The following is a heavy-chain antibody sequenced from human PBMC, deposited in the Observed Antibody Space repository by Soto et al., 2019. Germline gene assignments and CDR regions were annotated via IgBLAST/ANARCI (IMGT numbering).Heavy chain of an antibody. V-gene: IGHV4-39*01. Sequence: SETLSLTCTVSGGSISSSSYYWGWIRQPPGKGLEWIGSIYYSGSTYYNPSLKSRVTISVDTSKNQFSLKLSSVTAADTAVYYCARRDFWSNDAFDIWGQGTMVTVSS. J-gene: IGHJ3*02. D-gene: IGHD3-3*01. CDR1: GGSISSSSYY. CDR2: IYYSGST. CDR3: ARRDFWSNDAFDI.